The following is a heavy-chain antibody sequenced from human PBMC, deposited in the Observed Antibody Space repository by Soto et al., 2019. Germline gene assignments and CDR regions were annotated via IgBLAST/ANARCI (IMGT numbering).Heavy chain of an antibody. Sequence: QVQLVQSGAEVKKPGAAVKVSCKASGYTFTSYGISWVRQAPGQGLEWMGWISAYNDNTNYAQKFQGTVTMTMDTSTSTAYMELRSLRSDDTAVYYCARDGLVIPPRSWFDPWGQGTLVSVSS. D-gene: IGHD3-16*02. CDR2: ISAYNDNT. J-gene: IGHJ5*02. V-gene: IGHV1-18*04. CDR3: ARDGLVIPPRSWFDP. CDR1: GYTFTSYG.